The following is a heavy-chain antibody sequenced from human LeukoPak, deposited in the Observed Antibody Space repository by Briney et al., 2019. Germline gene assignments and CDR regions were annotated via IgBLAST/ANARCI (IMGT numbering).Heavy chain of an antibody. Sequence: GGSLRLSCAASGFTFSSYAMSWLRQAPGRGLEWVSAVSGSGGSTYYADSVKGRFTISRDNSKNTLYLQMNILRAEDTAVSFCAQLGYYSYGPVADYYFDYWDQGTLVTVSS. CDR3: AQLGYYSYGPVADYYFDY. CDR1: GFTFSSYA. J-gene: IGHJ4*02. D-gene: IGHD5-18*01. CDR2: VSGSGGST. V-gene: IGHV3-23*01.